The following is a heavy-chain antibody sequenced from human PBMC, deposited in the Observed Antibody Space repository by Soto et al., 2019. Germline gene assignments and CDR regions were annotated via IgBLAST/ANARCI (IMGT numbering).Heavy chain of an antibody. J-gene: IGHJ3*01. CDR1: GFTFNYYW. V-gene: IGHV3-74*01. CDR2: IHSDGSTT. D-gene: IGHD3-16*01. CDR3: VRGDKGGFDL. Sequence: EVQLVGSEGGLVQRGGSLRLSCAASGFTFNYYWMHWVRQAPGQGLVWVSHIHSDGSTTTYADSVKGRFTISRDNAKNTLDLQMNRLRAEDTAVYYCVRGDKGGFDLWGQGTTVTVSS.